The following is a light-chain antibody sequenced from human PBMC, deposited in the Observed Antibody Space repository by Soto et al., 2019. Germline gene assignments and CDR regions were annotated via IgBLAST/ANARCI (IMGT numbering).Light chain of an antibody. Sequence: QSVLTQPPSVSGAPGQRVTISCTGSSSNIGTGYDVHWYQQLPGTAPKLLTYGNSIRPSGVPDRFSGSKSGTSASLAITGLQAEDEADYYCQSYDSSLRGSVFGGGTKVTVL. J-gene: IGLJ2*01. V-gene: IGLV1-40*01. CDR1: SSNIGTGYD. CDR3: QSYDSSLRGSV. CDR2: GNS.